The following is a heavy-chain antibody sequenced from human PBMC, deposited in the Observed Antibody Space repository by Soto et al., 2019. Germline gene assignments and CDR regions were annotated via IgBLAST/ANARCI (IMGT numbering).Heavy chain of an antibody. V-gene: IGHV4-30-4*01. Sequence: QVQLQESGPGLVKPSQTLSLTCTVSGGSISSGDYYWSWIRQPPGKGLEWIGYIYYSGSTYYNPSLKSRVTISVDTSKNRFSLKIRSGTAADTAVYCCARESGSIVATTPPYNWFDPLVQGTLVTVSS. CDR1: GGSISSGDYY. CDR3: ARESGSIVATTPPYNWFDP. J-gene: IGHJ5*02. CDR2: IYYSGST. D-gene: IGHD5-12*01.